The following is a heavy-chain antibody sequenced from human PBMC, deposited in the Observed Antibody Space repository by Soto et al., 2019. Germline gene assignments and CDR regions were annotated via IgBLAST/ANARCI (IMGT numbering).Heavy chain of an antibody. CDR3: ARVQVEWLLYWFQPDGYYGMEV. CDR2: MNPNSGNT. D-gene: IGHD3-3*01. J-gene: IGHJ6*02. CDR1: GYTFTSYD. V-gene: IGHV1-8*01. Sequence: GASVKVSCKASGYTFTSYDINWVRQATGQGLEWMGWMNPNSGNTGYAQKFQGRVTMTRNTSISTAYMELSSLRSEDTAVYYCARVQVEWLLYWFQPDGYYGMEVWRQGTRVTVSS.